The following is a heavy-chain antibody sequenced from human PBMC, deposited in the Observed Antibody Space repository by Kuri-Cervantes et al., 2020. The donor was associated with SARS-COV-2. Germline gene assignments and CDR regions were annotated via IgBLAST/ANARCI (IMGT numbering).Heavy chain of an antibody. Sequence: LRLSCTVSGDPMSSGNYYWSWIRQPAGKGLKWIGHIYTTGTTNYNPSLKSRISISVDKSKNQFSLKLSSVTAADTAVYYCARVVGGCSSTSCYSIPRWYFDLWGRGTLVTVSS. V-gene: IGHV4-61*09. J-gene: IGHJ2*01. CDR1: GDPMSSGNYY. CDR3: ARVVGGCSSTSCYSIPRWYFDL. D-gene: IGHD2-2*02. CDR2: IYTTGTT.